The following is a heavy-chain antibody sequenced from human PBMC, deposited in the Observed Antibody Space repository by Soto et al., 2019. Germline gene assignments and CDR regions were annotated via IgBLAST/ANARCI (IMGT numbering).Heavy chain of an antibody. CDR1: GGSISSSSYY. J-gene: IGHJ6*03. V-gene: IGHV4-39*01. CDR3: ARHIIAAAGRDGYYYYMDV. Sequence: SETLSLTCTVSGGSISSSSYYWGWIRQPPGKGLEWIGSIYYSGSTYYNPSLKSRVTISVDTSKNQFSLKLSSVTAADTAVYYCARHIIAAAGRDGYYYYMDVWGKGTTVTVSS. D-gene: IGHD6-13*01. CDR2: IYYSGST.